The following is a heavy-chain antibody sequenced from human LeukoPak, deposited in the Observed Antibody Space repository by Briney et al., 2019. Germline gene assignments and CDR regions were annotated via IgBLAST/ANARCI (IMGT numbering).Heavy chain of an antibody. CDR3: ARQASHDNEYFQH. CDR2: IYYSGST. V-gene: IGHV4-30-4*07. J-gene: IGHJ1*01. Sequence: SETLSLTCAVSGGSISSGGYSWSWIRQPPGKGLEWIGYIYYSGSTYYNPSLKSRVTISVDTSKNQFSLKLSSVTAADTAVYYCARQASHDNEYFQHWGQGTLVTVSS. CDR1: GGSISSGGYS. D-gene: IGHD1-1*01.